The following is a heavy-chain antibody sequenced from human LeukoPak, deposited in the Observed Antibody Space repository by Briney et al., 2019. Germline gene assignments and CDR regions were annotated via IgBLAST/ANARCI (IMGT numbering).Heavy chain of an antibody. CDR3: ARGPLYYGDPNWFDT. CDR2: IYHSGST. V-gene: IGHV4-30-2*01. J-gene: IGHJ5*02. Sequence: SETLSLTCAVSGCSISSGGYSWSWLRQPPGKGLEWIVYIYHSGSTYYNPSLKSPVTISVDRSKNQFSLKLSSVTAADTAVYYCARGPLYYGDPNWFDTWGQGTLVTVSS. CDR1: GCSISSGGYS. D-gene: IGHD4-17*01.